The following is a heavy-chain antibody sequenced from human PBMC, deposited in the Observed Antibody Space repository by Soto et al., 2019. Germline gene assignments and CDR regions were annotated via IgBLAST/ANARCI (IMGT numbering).Heavy chain of an antibody. V-gene: IGHV2-5*02. Sequence: QITVKESGPTLVKPTQTLTLTCTFSGLSLSTSGVGVAWIRQPPGKALEWLALIYWDDDKRYSPSLKNRPTIAKDTSKNQVVLTMTNMDAVDTGTYYCAHRRNTGTAFDIWGQGTMVTVSS. CDR1: GLSLSTSGVG. D-gene: IGHD3-10*01. CDR3: AHRRNTGTAFDI. J-gene: IGHJ3*02. CDR2: IYWDDDK.